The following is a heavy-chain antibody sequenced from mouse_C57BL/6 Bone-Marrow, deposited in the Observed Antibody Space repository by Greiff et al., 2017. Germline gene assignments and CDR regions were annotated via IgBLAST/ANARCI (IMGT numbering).Heavy chain of an antibody. CDR3: TQIYYGDDVFSY. Sequence: VQLQQSGAELVRPGASVTLSCKASGYTFTDYEMHWVKQTPVHGLDWIGAIGPETGGTAYTQKFKGKAILTADNSSSTADMELRSLTSADSAVYYCTQIYYGDDVFSYWGQGTLVTVSA. CDR1: GYTFTDYE. J-gene: IGHJ3*01. V-gene: IGHV1-15*01. D-gene: IGHD2-2*01. CDR2: IGPETGGT.